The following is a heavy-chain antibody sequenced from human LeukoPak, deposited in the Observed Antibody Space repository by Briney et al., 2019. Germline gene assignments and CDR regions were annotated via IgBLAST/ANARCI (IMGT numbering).Heavy chain of an antibody. CDR1: GFTFSRYG. Sequence: GGSLRLSCAASGFTFSRYGMHWVRQAPGKGLEWVAYIRTSSGGIYYADSVKGRFTISTDTAKNSLYLEMNNLRDGDTAVYYCARDDSWAFDYWGQGTLVTVSS. V-gene: IGHV3-48*02. CDR3: ARDDSWAFDY. CDR2: IRTSSGGI. J-gene: IGHJ4*02. D-gene: IGHD2-21*02.